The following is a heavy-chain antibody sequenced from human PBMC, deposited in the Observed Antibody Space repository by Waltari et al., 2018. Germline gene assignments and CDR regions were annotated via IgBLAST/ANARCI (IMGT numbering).Heavy chain of an antibody. CDR1: GYTFTSYG. D-gene: IGHD5-12*01. CDR3: ARSRSGYAPDDFDI. V-gene: IGHV1-18*01. CDR2: ISSYNGNT. J-gene: IGHJ3*02. Sequence: QVQLVQSGAEGKKPGASVKVSGKATGYTFTSYGISWVRRAPGQGLEWMGWISSYNGNTNYAQKLQGRVTMTTDTSTSTAYMELRSLRSDDTAVYYCARSRSGYAPDDFDIWGQGTMVTVSS.